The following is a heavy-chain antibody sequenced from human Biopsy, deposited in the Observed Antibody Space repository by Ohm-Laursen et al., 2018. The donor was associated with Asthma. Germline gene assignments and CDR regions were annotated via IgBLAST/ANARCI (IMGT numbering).Heavy chain of an antibody. Sequence: SLRLSCAASGFTFSSYAMSWVRQTPDRGLEWVSGISTTGGSKYYADSVKGRFTLSRDNSKTTLFLQMNSLTEGDTAVYYCVKALGGGDGFDVWGPGTTVTVSS. CDR3: VKALGGGDGFDV. CDR2: ISTTGGSK. J-gene: IGHJ3*01. V-gene: IGHV3-23*01. CDR1: GFTFSSYA.